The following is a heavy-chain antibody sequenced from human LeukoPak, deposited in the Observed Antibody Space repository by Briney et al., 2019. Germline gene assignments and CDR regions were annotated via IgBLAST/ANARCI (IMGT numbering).Heavy chain of an antibody. J-gene: IGHJ5*02. D-gene: IGHD1-26*01. Sequence: SEPLSLTCAVDVAPLSGFFWNWIRQSPGKGLEWIGEMNQGGGANFNPSLESRVIIAVDTSKNQFTRKVNSVTEADTAVYYCARGSIVGWFDPWGQGTLVTVSS. CDR1: VAPLSGFF. V-gene: IGHV4-34*01. CDR2: MNQGGGA. CDR3: ARGSIVGWFDP.